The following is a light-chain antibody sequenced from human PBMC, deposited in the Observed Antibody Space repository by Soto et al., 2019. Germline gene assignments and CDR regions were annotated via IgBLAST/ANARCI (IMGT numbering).Light chain of an antibody. J-gene: IGLJ1*01. CDR3: QSYDSSLSGYV. CDR1: SSNIGAGYD. Sequence: QSVLTQPPSVSGAPGQRVTISCTGSSSNIGAGYDVHWYQQLPGTAPKLLIYGNNKRPSGVPDRFSGSKSGPSASLAITGLQAEDEADYYCQSYDSSLSGYVFGTGTKLTVL. V-gene: IGLV1-40*01. CDR2: GNN.